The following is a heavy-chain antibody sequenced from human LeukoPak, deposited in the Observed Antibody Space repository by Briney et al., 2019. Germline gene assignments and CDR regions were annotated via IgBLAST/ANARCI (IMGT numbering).Heavy chain of an antibody. J-gene: IGHJ5*02. D-gene: IGHD3-16*01. Sequence: SETLSLTCTVSGGSISSYYWSWIRQPPGKGLGWIGYIYYSGSTNYNPSLKSRVTISVDTSKNQFSLKLSSVTAADTAVYYCARHPPHFGWFDPWGRGTLVTVSS. CDR1: GGSISSYY. V-gene: IGHV4-59*08. CDR3: ARHPPHFGWFDP. CDR2: IYYSGST.